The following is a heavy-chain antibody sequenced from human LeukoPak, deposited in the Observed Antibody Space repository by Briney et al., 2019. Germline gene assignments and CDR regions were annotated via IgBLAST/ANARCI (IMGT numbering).Heavy chain of an antibody. CDR1: GVSISGYY. CDR2: IYHTGNT. J-gene: IGHJ2*01. D-gene: IGHD5-18*01. CDR3: ARKGGEYSYGSFWYFDL. Sequence: SETLSLTCTVSGVSISGYYWGWIRQPPGKGLEWIGYIYHTGNTSYNPSLKSRVTISVDTSKNQFSVTLSSVTAADTAVYYCARKGGEYSYGSFWYFDLWGRGTLVTVSS. V-gene: IGHV4-59*08.